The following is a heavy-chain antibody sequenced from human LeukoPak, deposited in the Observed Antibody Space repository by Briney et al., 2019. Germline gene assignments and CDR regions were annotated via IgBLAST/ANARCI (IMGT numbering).Heavy chain of an antibody. CDR3: AKDLGYYDSSGNDY. J-gene: IGHJ4*02. CDR2: ISGSGGST. D-gene: IGHD3-22*01. Sequence: PGGSLRLSCAASGFTVSSNYMSWVRQAPGKGLEWVSAISGSGGSTCYADSVKGRFTISRDNSKNTLYLQMNSLRAEDTAVYYCAKDLGYYDSSGNDYWGQGTLVTVSS. V-gene: IGHV3-23*01. CDR1: GFTVSSNY.